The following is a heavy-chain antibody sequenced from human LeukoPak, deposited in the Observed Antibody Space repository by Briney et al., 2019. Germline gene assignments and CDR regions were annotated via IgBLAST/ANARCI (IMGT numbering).Heavy chain of an antibody. CDR3: ARGEGGATSFDY. CDR2: INHSGGT. Sequence: PSETLSLTCAVYGGSFCGYYWSWIRQPPGKGLWWGGEINHSGGTNYNPSLKRRVTISVDTSKNQFSLKLSSVTAADTAVYYCARGEGGATSFDYWGQGTLVTVSS. V-gene: IGHV4-34*01. D-gene: IGHD1-26*01. J-gene: IGHJ4*02. CDR1: GGSFCGYY.